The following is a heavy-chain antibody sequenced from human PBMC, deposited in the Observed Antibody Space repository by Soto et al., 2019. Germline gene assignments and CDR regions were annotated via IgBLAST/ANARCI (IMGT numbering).Heavy chain of an antibody. CDR2: ISYDGSNK. CDR1: GFTFSSYA. V-gene: IGHV3-30-3*01. CDR3: ARRDYYYYGMDV. Sequence: QVQLMESGGGVVQPGRSLRLSCAASGFTFSSYAMHWVRQAPGKGLEWVAVISYDGSNKYYADSVKGRFTISRDNSKNTLYLQMNSLRAEDTAVYYCARRDYYYYGMDVWGQGTTVTVSS. J-gene: IGHJ6*02.